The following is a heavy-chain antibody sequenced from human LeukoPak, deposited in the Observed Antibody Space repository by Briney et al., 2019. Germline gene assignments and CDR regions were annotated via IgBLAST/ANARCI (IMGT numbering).Heavy chain of an antibody. D-gene: IGHD1-1*01. V-gene: IGHV4-39*01. J-gene: IGHJ4*02. Sequence: SETLSLTCTASGGSISSSSYYWGWIRQPPGKGLEWIGSIYYSGSTYYNPSLKSRVTISVDTSKNQFSLKLSSVTAADTAVYYCARSRTGTTRFLDYWGQGTLVTVSS. CDR1: GGSISSSSYY. CDR3: ARSRTGTTRFLDY. CDR2: IYYSGST.